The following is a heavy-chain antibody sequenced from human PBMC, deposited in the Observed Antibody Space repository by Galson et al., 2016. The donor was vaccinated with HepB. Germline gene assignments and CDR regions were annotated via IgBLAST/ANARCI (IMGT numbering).Heavy chain of an antibody. CDR3: AKMPDAVVEPATFDY. CDR2: IGGSGGGT. Sequence: SLRLSCAVSGFTFSNYAMSWVRQAPGKGLEWVSSIGGSGGGTYYANSVKGRFTISRDNFRDTLYLHMSSLRAEDTAVYYCAKMPDAVVEPATFDYWGQGFLVTVSS. J-gene: IGHJ4*02. CDR1: GFTFSNYA. D-gene: IGHD2-2*01. V-gene: IGHV3-23*01.